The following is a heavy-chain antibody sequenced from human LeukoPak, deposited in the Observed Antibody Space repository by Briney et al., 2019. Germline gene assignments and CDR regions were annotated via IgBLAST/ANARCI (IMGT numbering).Heavy chain of an antibody. V-gene: IGHV4-59*11. CDR1: GGSINSHY. Sequence: PSETLSLTCTVSGGSINSHYWSWIRKSPGKGLEWIGYIYYSGSINYNPSLKSRVTILVDTSKNQFSLKVSSVTAADTAVYYWARYAVFITDDAFVIWGQGTVLTVSS. J-gene: IGHJ3*02. CDR2: IYYSGSI. CDR3: ARYAVFITDDAFVI. D-gene: IGHD3-22*01.